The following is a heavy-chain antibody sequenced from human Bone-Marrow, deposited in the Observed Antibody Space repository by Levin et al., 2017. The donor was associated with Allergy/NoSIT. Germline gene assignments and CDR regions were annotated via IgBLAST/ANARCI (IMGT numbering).Heavy chain of an antibody. CDR1: GGTFSSYA. Sequence: SVKVSCKASGGTFSSYAISWVRQAPGQGLEWMGGIIPIFGTANYAQKFQGRVTITADKSTSTAYMELSSLRSEDTAVYYCARDHYDFWSGYFYYYYYMDVWGKGTTVTVSS. CDR2: IIPIFGTA. V-gene: IGHV1-69*06. D-gene: IGHD3-3*01. CDR3: ARDHYDFWSGYFYYYYYMDV. J-gene: IGHJ6*03.